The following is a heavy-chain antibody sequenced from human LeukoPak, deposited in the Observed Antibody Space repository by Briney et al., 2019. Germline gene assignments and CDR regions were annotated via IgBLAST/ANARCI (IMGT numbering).Heavy chain of an antibody. D-gene: IGHD2-15*01. CDR1: GFTFSSYS. CDR3: TRVRCSGGTCYSSDY. J-gene: IGHJ4*02. V-gene: IGHV3-21*01. Sequence: PGGSLRLSCAASGFTFSSYSMNWVRQAPGKGLEWVSSISSSSSYIYYADSVKGRFTISRDNAKNSLFLQMNSLRAGDTAVYYCTRVRCSGGTCYSSDYWGQGTLVTVSS. CDR2: ISSSSSYI.